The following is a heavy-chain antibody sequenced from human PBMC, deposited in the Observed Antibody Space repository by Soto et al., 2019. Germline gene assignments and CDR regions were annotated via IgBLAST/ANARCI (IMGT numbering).Heavy chain of an antibody. Sequence: SETLSLTCAVYGGSFSGYYWSWIRQPPGKGLEWIGEINHSGSTNYNPSLKSRVTISVDTSKNQFSLKLSSVTAADTAVYYCARVKGGSYPYYYYYMDVWGKGTTVTVSS. J-gene: IGHJ6*03. CDR1: GGSFSGYY. CDR2: INHSGST. D-gene: IGHD2-15*01. CDR3: ARVKGGSYPYYYYYMDV. V-gene: IGHV4-34*01.